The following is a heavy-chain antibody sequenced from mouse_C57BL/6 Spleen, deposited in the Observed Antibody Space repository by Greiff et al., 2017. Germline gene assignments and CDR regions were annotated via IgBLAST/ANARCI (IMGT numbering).Heavy chain of an antibody. CDR1: GFTFSDYG. D-gene: IGHD1-1*01. CDR3: ARNYYGVYYYAMDY. CDR2: ISSGSSTI. V-gene: IGHV5-17*01. Sequence: EVKVVESGGGLVKPGGSLKLSCAASGFTFSDYGMHWVRQAPEKGLEWVAYISSGSSTIYYADTVKGRFTISRDNAKNTLFLQMTRLRSEDTAMYYCARNYYGVYYYAMDYWGQGTSVTVSS. J-gene: IGHJ4*01.